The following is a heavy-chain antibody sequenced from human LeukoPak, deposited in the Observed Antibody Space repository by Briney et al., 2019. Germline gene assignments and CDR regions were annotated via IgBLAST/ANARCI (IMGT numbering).Heavy chain of an antibody. CDR2: ISAYNGNT. Sequence: GASVKVSCKASGYTFTSYGISWVRQAPGQGLEWMGWISAYNGNTNYAQKLQGRVTMTTDTSTSTAYMELRSLRSDDTAVYYCARDDRGYYDFWSGYQHFDYWGQGTLATVTS. D-gene: IGHD3-3*01. V-gene: IGHV1-18*01. J-gene: IGHJ4*02. CDR1: GYTFTSYG. CDR3: ARDDRGYYDFWSGYQHFDY.